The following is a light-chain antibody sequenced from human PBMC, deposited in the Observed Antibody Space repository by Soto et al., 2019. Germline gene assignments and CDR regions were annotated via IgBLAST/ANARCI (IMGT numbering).Light chain of an antibody. J-gene: IGKJ1*01. V-gene: IGKV1-5*01. Sequence: DIQMTQSPSTLSASVGDRVTVTCRASQGISASLAWFQQRPGKAPKLLIYDVSSLESGVPSRFSGSGSGTEFTLTISGLQPDDFATYYCQQYSTFWTFGQGTKVEI. CDR3: QQYSTFWT. CDR1: QGISAS. CDR2: DVS.